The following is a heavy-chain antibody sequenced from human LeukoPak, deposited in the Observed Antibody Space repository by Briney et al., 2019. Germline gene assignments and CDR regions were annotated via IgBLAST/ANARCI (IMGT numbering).Heavy chain of an antibody. V-gene: IGHV1-2*06. CDR3: ARGGSGSGYLYYLDH. Sequence: GASVKVSCKASGYTFIDYSIHWVQQAPGQGLEWMGRINANNGGTYYAQKFQGTVTMARDTSITTAYMELSRLRSDDAAVYYCARGGSGSGYLYYLDHWGQGTMVTLSS. CDR1: GYTFIDYS. J-gene: IGHJ4*02. CDR2: INANNGGT. D-gene: IGHD3-3*01.